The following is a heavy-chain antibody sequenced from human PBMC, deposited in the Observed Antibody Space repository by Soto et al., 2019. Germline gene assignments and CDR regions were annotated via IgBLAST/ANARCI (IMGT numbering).Heavy chain of an antibody. D-gene: IGHD1-7*01. V-gene: IGHV3-30-3*01. CDR3: ARGILDWNYVYYYYGMDV. Sequence: GGSLRLSCAASGFTFSSYAMHWVRQAPGKGLEWVAVISYDGSNKYYADSVKGRFTISRDNSKNTLYLQMNSLRAEDTAVYYCARGILDWNYVYYYYGMDVWGQGTTVTVSS. CDR1: GFTFSSYA. CDR2: ISYDGSNK. J-gene: IGHJ6*02.